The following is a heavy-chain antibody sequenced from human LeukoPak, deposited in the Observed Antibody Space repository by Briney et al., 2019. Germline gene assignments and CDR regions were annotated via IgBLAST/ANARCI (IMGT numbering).Heavy chain of an antibody. D-gene: IGHD3-22*01. CDR3: VRLRRNSDTSGFYYYYDF. Sequence: GGSLRLSCLASGYTFSSYSINWVRQAPGKGLEWVSSISVRSNYIYYVDSVRGRFRISGDDARDSLFLEMNSLRAEDTAVYYCVRLRRNSDTSGFYYYYDFWGQGTLVTVSS. V-gene: IGHV3-21*01. CDR2: ISVRSNYI. CDR1: GYTFSSYS. J-gene: IGHJ4*02.